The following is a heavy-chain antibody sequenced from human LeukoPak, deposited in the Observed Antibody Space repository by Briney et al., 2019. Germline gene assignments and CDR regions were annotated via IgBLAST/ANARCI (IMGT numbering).Heavy chain of an antibody. V-gene: IGHV3-74*01. CDR3: VSSGYSLFDY. CDR2: ISLDGSRT. D-gene: IGHD5-18*01. J-gene: IGHJ4*01. Sequence: GGSLRLSCAASAFTFSSYWMHWVRQAPGKGLVWVSRISLDGSRTDYADPVKGRFTISRDNAKNTLYLQMNTLRAEDTAVYYCVSSGYSLFDYWGHGALVTVYS. CDR1: AFTFSSYW.